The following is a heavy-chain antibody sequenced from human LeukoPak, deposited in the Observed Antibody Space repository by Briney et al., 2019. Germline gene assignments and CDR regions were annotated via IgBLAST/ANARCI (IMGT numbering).Heavy chain of an antibody. Sequence: GGSLRLSCAASGFTFSSYGMHWVRQAPSKGLEWVAVISYDGSNKYYADSVKGRFTISRDNSKNTLYLQMNSLRAEDTAVYYCARDGPLEYYYDSSGYYYVFDYWGQGTLVTVSS. CDR1: GFTFSSYG. V-gene: IGHV3-30*03. D-gene: IGHD3-22*01. J-gene: IGHJ4*02. CDR3: ARDGPLEYYYDSSGYYYVFDY. CDR2: ISYDGSNK.